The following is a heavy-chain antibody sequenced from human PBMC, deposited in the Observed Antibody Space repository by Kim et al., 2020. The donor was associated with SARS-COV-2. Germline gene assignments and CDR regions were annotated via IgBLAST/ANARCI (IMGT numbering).Heavy chain of an antibody. Sequence: KGRFTISRDNAKNSLYLQMNSLRAEDTAVYYCAREDNYDFWSGLFYGMDVWGQGTTVTVSS. V-gene: IGHV3-11*06. CDR3: AREDNYDFWSGLFYGMDV. D-gene: IGHD3-3*01. J-gene: IGHJ6*02.